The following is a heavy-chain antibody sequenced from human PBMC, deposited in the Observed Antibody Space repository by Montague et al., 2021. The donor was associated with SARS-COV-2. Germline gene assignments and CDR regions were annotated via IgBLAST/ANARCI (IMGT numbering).Heavy chain of an antibody. J-gene: IGHJ4*02. CDR1: GFSFNDWS. CDR2: INHSGST. CDR3: VVVPLGPRGRGFDY. V-gene: IGHV4-34*01. Sequence: LRLSCAASGFSFNDWSMSWVRQPPGKGLEWIGEINHSGSTNYNPSLKSRVTISVDTSKNQFYLKLSSVTAADTAVYYCVVVPLGPRGRGFDYWGQGTLVTVSS. D-gene: IGHD2-15*01.